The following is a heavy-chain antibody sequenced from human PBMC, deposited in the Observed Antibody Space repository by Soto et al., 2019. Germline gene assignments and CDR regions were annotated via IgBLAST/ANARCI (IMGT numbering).Heavy chain of an antibody. J-gene: IGHJ3*02. V-gene: IGHV3-33*01. CDR3: ALGYSYGFGAFDI. CDR1: GCTFSSYG. CDR2: IWYDGSNK. D-gene: IGHD5-18*01. Sequence: GGSLRLSCAACGCTFSSYGIHWVRQAPGKGLEWVAVIWYDGSNKYYADSVKGRFTISRDNSKNTLYLQMNSLRAEDTAVYYCALGYSYGFGAFDIWGQGTMVTVSS.